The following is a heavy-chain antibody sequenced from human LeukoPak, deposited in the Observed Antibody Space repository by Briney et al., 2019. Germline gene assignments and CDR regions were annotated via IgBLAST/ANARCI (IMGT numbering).Heavy chain of an antibody. J-gene: IGHJ4*02. CDR2: IKQDGSEK. D-gene: IGHD2-15*01. Sequence: GGSLRLSCAASGFTFSSYWMSWVRQAPGKGLEWVANIKQDGSEKYNVDSVKGRFTISRDNAKNSLYLQMNSLRAEDTAVYYCARDYRGYRAPYYFDYWGQGTLVTVSS. V-gene: IGHV3-7*01. CDR1: GFTFSSYW. CDR3: ARDYRGYRAPYYFDY.